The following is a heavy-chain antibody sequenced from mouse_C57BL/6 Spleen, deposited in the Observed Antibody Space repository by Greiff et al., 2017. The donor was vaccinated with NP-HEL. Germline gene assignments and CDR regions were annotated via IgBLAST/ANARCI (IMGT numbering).Heavy chain of an antibody. D-gene: IGHD2-1*01. CDR1: GYSITSGYY. Sequence: ESGPGLVKPSQSLSLTCSVTGYSITSGYYWNWIRQFPGNKLEWMGYISYDGSNNYNPSLKNRIPITRDTSKNQFFLKLNSVTTEDTATYYCARDRMVYYGNYERYFDVWGTGTTVTVSS. CDR2: ISYDGSN. CDR3: ARDRMVYYGNYERYFDV. V-gene: IGHV3-6*01. J-gene: IGHJ1*03.